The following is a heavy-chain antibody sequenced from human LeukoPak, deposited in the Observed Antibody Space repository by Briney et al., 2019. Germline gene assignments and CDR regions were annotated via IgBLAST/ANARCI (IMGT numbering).Heavy chain of an antibody. CDR2: IYDSGST. Sequence: SETLSLTCTVSGGSFSSGWYYWGCIRQPPGKGLEWIGYIYDSGSTNHNPSLKSRVPMSEDTSKNQFSLKLSSVTAADTAVYYCARDLGNWFDPWGQGTLVTVSS. CDR1: GGSFSSGWYY. J-gene: IGHJ5*02. V-gene: IGHV4-61*01. CDR3: ARDLGNWFDP.